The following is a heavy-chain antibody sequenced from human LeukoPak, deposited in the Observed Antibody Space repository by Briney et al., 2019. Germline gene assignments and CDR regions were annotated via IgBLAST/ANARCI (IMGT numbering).Heavy chain of an antibody. CDR1: GGTFSSYA. J-gene: IGHJ6*03. Sequence: ASVKVSCKASGGTFSSYAISWVRQAPGQGLEWMGGIIPISGAANYALKFQGRVTITADISTETAYMELISLRSEDTAAYYCARAYHYYDSRGYSAKYYYYYMDVWGKGTTVTVSS. CDR3: ARAYHYYDSRGYSAKYYYYYMDV. D-gene: IGHD3-22*01. V-gene: IGHV1-69*06. CDR2: IIPISGAA.